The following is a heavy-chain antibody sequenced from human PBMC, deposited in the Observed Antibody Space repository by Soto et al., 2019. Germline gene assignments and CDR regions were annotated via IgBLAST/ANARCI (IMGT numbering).Heavy chain of an antibody. V-gene: IGHV3-48*02. Sequence: GGSLRLSCAASGFTFSSYSMNWVRQAPGKGLEWVSYISSSSSTIYYADSVKGRFTISRDNAKNSLYLQMNSLRDEDTAVYYCARGEWEPTSGAGFYYYGMDVWGQGTTVTVSS. CDR2: ISSSSSTI. J-gene: IGHJ6*02. CDR1: GFTFSSYS. CDR3: ARGEWEPTSGAGFYYYGMDV. D-gene: IGHD1-26*01.